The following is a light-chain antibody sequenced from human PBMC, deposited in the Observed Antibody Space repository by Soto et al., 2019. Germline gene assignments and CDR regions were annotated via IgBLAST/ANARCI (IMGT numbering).Light chain of an antibody. V-gene: IGKV3-11*01. J-gene: IGKJ1*01. CDR1: QSVSGS. Sequence: EIVLTQSPAILSSSPGEKATLSCRASQSVSGSLGWYQQKPGQAPRLIIYDASVRATGIPARFSGSGSGTDFTLTISSLQPDDFATYYCQQSYSSPRTFGQGTKVDIK. CDR2: DAS. CDR3: QQSYSSPRT.